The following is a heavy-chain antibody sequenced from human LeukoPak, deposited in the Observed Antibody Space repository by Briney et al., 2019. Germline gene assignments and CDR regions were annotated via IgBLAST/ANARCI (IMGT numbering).Heavy chain of an antibody. J-gene: IGHJ5*02. CDR2: IRYDGSNK. V-gene: IGHV3-30*02. D-gene: IGHD1-26*01. Sequence: GGSLRLSCAASGFTVSSNYMSWVRQAPGKGLEWVAFIRYDGSNKYYADSVKGRFTISRDNSKNTLYLQMNSLRAEDTAVYYCAKDSAYSGSRGWFDPWGQGTLVTVSS. CDR3: AKDSAYSGSRGWFDP. CDR1: GFTVSSNY.